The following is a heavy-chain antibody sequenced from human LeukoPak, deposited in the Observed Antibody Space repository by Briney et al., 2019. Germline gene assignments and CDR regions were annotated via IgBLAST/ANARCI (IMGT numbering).Heavy chain of an antibody. D-gene: IGHD3-10*01. CDR3: TRVISTRFDP. V-gene: IGHV3-49*04. CDR1: GFTFGDYA. J-gene: IGHJ5*02. CDR2: IRSKDYGGTT. Sequence: GGSLRLSCTASGFTFGDYAMSWVCQAPGKGLEWVGFIRSKDYGGTTEYAASVKGRFTISRDDSKSIAYLQMNSLKTEDTAVYYCTRVISTRFDPWGQGTLVTVSS.